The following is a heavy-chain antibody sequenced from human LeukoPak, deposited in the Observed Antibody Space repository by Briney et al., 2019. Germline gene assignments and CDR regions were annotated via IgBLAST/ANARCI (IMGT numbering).Heavy chain of an antibody. J-gene: IGHJ5*02. V-gene: IGHV1-8*01. Sequence: ASVKVSCKASGYTFTSYDINWVRQATGQGLEWMGWMNPNSGNTGYAQKFQGRVTMTRNTSISTAYMELSSLRSEDTAVYYCARDRAPLDYGDYVRSDNWFDPWGQGTLVTVSS. CDR1: GYTFTSYD. D-gene: IGHD4-17*01. CDR3: ARDRAPLDYGDYVRSDNWFDP. CDR2: MNPNSGNT.